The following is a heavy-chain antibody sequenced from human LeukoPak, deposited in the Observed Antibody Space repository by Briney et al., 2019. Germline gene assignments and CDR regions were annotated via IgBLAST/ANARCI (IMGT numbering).Heavy chain of an antibody. J-gene: IGHJ4*02. CDR1: GFTFSSYA. V-gene: IGHV3-23*01. CDR3: AKKYRGSYSGGVDY. D-gene: IGHD1-26*01. CDR2: ISGSGGST. Sequence: GGSLRLSCAASGFTFSSYAMSWVRQAPGKGLEWVSAISGSGGSTYQADSMKGRFTISRDNSKNTLYLQMNSLRAEDTAVYYCAKKYRGSYSGGVDYWGQGTLVTVSS.